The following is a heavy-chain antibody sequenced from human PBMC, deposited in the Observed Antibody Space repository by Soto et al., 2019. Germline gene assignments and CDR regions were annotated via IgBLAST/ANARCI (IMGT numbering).Heavy chain of an antibody. CDR2: ISSSGDST. CDR1: GFTFSSYA. V-gene: IGHV3-23*01. CDR3: ANPPLDCSSTSCYVVY. D-gene: IGHD2-2*01. Sequence: EVQLLESGGGLVQPGGSLSLSCAASGFTFSSYAMSWVRQAPGKGLEWVSAISSSGDSTYYADSVKGRFTISRDNSKNTLYMQMNSLRAEDTAVYYCANPPLDCSSTSCYVVYWGQGTLVTVSS. J-gene: IGHJ4*02.